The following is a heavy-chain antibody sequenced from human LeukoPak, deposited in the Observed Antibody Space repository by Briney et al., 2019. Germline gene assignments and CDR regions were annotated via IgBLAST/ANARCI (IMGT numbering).Heavy chain of an antibody. V-gene: IGHV3-48*01. Sequence: GGSLRLSCAASGFTFSSYSMNWVRQAPGKGLEWVSYISSSSTIYYADSVKGRFTISRDNAKNSLYLQMNSLRAEDTAVYYCARDFSVKGYSYGNAPYYYYYMDVWGQGTLVTVSS. CDR3: ARDFSVKGYSYGNAPYYYYYMDV. CDR2: ISSSSTI. J-gene: IGHJ6*03. CDR1: GFTFSSYS. D-gene: IGHD5-18*01.